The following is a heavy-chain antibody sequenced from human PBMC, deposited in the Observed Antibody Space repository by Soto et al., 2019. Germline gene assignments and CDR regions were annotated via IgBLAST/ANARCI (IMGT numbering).Heavy chain of an antibody. D-gene: IGHD5-18*01. V-gene: IGHV3-33*01. CDR3: ARDRPRIQLGDHYYYGMDA. Sequence: GSLRLSCAASGFTFSSYGMPLVRQAPGKGLGWVAVIWYDGSNKYYADSVKGRFTISRDNSKNTLYLQMNSLRAEDTAVYYCARDRPRIQLGDHYYYGMDAWGQGTTVTVSS. J-gene: IGHJ6*02. CDR1: GFTFSSYG. CDR2: IWYDGSNK.